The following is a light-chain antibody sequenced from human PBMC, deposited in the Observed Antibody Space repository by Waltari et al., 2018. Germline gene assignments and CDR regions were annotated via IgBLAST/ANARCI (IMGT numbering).Light chain of an antibody. J-gene: IGKJ1*01. Sequence: ELVLTQPPGTLSLSQAERTPSSCRASQGVGKYLAWYQQRPGQAPRLLLYHASIRATGIPDRFSGSGYGTDFSLTISRLEPEDFAVYYCQKYDFLPATFGQGTTVEIK. CDR3: QKYDFLPAT. CDR2: HAS. V-gene: IGKV3-20*01. CDR1: QGVGKY.